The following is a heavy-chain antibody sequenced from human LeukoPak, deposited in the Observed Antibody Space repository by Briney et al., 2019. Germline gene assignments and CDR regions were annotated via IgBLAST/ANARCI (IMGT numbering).Heavy chain of an antibody. D-gene: IGHD5-18*01. CDR1: GFTFSNHW. CDR3: ARGDTASFDP. CDR2: INNDGSHT. V-gene: IGHV3-74*01. J-gene: IGHJ5*02. Sequence: GRSLRLSCAASGFTFSNHWMHWVRQAPGKGLVWVSHINNDGSHTTYADSVKGRFTISRDNAKNTLYLQMNSLRAEDTALYYCARGDTASFDPWGQGTLVTVSA.